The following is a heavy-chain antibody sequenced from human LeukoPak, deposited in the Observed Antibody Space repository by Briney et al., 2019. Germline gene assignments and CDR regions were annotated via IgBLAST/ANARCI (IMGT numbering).Heavy chain of an antibody. Sequence: PSETLSLTCTVSGGSISNYYWAWIRQPPGKGLEWIASIFYSGTTYYNPSLKSRVTISVDTSNNQFSLRLNSVTAADTAQYYCARILNSGAGCYRYWGQGTLVTVSS. CDR3: ARILNSGAGCYRY. V-gene: IGHV4-39*01. CDR1: GGSISNYY. J-gene: IGHJ4*02. D-gene: IGHD2-15*01. CDR2: IFYSGTT.